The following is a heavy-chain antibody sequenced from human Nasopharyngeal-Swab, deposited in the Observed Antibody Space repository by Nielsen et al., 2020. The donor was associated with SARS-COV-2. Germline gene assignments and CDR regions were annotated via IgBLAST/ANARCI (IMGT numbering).Heavy chain of an antibody. D-gene: IGHD3-10*01. CDR2: IRSKANSYAT. J-gene: IGHJ4*02. V-gene: IGHV3-73*01. CDR1: GFTFSGSA. CDR3: TGGVTMVRH. Sequence: GRPLSLSCAASGFTFSGSAMHWVRQASGKGLEWVGRIRSKANSYATAYAASVKGRFTISRDDSKNTAYLQMNSLKTEDTAVYYCTGGVTMVRHWGQGTLVTVSS.